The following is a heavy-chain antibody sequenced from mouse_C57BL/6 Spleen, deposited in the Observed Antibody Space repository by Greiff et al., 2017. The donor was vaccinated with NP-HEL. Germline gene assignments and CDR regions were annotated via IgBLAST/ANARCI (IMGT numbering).Heavy chain of an antibody. J-gene: IGHJ4*01. CDR3: AREGGKNSSGYGTMDY. CDR1: GYTFTDYY. V-gene: IGHV1-19*01. Sequence: VQLKESGPVLVKPGASVKMSCKASGYTFTDYYMNWVKQSHGKSLEWIGVINPYNGGTSYNQKFKGKATLTVDKSSSTAYMELNSLTSEDSAVYYCAREGGKNSSGYGTMDYWGQGTSVTVSS. D-gene: IGHD3-2*02. CDR2: INPYNGGT.